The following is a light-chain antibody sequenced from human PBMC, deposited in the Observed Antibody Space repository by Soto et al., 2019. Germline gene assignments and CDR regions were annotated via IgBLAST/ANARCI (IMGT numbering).Light chain of an antibody. J-gene: IGKJ4*01. V-gene: IGKV1-39*01. CDR3: QQYGSSPLT. CDR2: AAS. CDR1: QSISSY. Sequence: DIQMTQSPSSLYASVGDKHTITCLASQSISSYLNWYQQKPGKAPKLLIYAASSLQSGVPSRFSGSGSGTDFTLTISSLQPEDFAVFYCQQYGSSPLTFGGGTKVDIK.